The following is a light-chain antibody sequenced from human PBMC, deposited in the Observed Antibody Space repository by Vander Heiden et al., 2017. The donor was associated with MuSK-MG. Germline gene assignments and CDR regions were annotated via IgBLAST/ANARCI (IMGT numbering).Light chain of an antibody. CDR3: QQANFIFIT. J-gene: IGKJ5*01. V-gene: IGKV1-12*01. CDR2: SLP. Sequence: EIQMPKSPSSVPASIGERVNITGRASNDVGSRLAWYKQKPGKAPKLLVDSLPSLQGDLPPCFSGSGSGTQFTLTITSLQSDDVATYHCQQANFIFITFGRGTQVEIK. CDR1: NDVGSR.